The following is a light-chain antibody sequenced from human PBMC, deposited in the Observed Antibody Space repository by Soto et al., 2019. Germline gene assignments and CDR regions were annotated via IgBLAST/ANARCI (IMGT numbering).Light chain of an antibody. CDR2: GAS. V-gene: IGKV3-15*01. CDR1: QSVSSN. Sequence: IVMTQSPATLSVSPGERATLSCRASQSVSSNFAWYPQKPGQAPRLLIYGASTRATGIPARFSGSGSGTEFTLTISSLQSEDFAVYYCQQYNNWPPWTFGQGTKVEIK. J-gene: IGKJ1*01. CDR3: QQYNNWPPWT.